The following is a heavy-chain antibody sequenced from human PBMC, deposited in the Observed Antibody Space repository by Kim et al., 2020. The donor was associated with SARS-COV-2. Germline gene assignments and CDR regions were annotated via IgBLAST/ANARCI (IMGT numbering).Heavy chain of an antibody. V-gene: IGHV1-3*01. CDR3: ARGFLAWLTNFTWFDP. D-gene: IGHD3-3*01. Sequence: KFQGRVTITRDTSASTADMELSSLRSEDTAVYYCARGFLAWLTNFTWFDPWGQGTLVTVSS. J-gene: IGHJ5*02.